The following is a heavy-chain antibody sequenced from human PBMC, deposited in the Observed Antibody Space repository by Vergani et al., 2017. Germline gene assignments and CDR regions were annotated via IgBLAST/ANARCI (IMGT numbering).Heavy chain of an antibody. CDR1: GGSISSSSYY. J-gene: IGHJ3*02. V-gene: IGHV4-39*01. D-gene: IGHD2-2*01. CDR3: ARRGARYCSSTSCWGDAFDI. CDR2: IYYSGST. Sequence: QLQLQESGPGLVKPSETLSLTCTVSGGSISSSSYYWGWIRQPPGKGLEWIGSIYYSGSTYYNPSLKSRVTISVDTSKNQFSLKLSSVTAADTAVYYRARRGARYCSSTSCWGDAFDIWGQGTMVTVSS.